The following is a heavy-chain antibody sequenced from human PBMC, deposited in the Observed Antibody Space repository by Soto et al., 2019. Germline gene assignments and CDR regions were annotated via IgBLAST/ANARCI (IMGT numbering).Heavy chain of an antibody. D-gene: IGHD6-13*01. CDR3: ARLIARADWYFDL. V-gene: IGHV4-31*03. CDR2: IYYSGSA. J-gene: IGHJ2*01. Sequence: SETLSLTCTVSGGSISTENYYWSWIRQHPGEGLEWIGYIYYSGSASYNPSLKSRVTMSVDRSENQFSLKLNSVTAADTAVYCCARLIARADWYFDLWGRGTLVTVSS. CDR1: GGSISTENYY.